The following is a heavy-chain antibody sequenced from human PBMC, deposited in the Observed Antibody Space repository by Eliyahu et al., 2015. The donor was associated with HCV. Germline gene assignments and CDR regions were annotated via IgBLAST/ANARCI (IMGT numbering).Heavy chain of an antibody. CDR1: GFTLRSYW. CDR2: LNNNGDKT. Sequence: EVQLVESGGGFVQPGGSLRXSCAASGFTLRSYWMHWVRQAPGKGLVWVSHLNNNGDKTKYADSVEGRFTISRDNAKNTLYLQMNSLTVEDTAVYFCARLSGDYGNYLDQWGQGTLVTVSS. CDR3: ARLSGDYGNYLDQ. D-gene: IGHD4-17*01. V-gene: IGHV3-74*03. J-gene: IGHJ4*02.